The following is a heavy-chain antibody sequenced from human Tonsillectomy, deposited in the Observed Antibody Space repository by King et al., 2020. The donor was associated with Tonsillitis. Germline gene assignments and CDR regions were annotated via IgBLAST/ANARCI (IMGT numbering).Heavy chain of an antibody. CDR2: INSDGGNT. CDR1: GFPFSSNW. D-gene: IGHD1-14*01. CDR3: ARDRGSPDAFDI. Sequence: VQLVESGGGIVQPGGALRLSCVGAGFPFSSNWMHWVRQVSGKVLVWVSRINSDGGNTIYADSLKGRFTSSRDNAKNTLYLQMNSLRVEDTAVYYCARDRGSPDAFDIWGQGTMVTVSS. J-gene: IGHJ3*02. V-gene: IGHV3-74*01.